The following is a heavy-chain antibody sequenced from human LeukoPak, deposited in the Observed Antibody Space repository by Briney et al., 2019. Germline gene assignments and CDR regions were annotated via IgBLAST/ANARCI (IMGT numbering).Heavy chain of an antibody. V-gene: IGHV3-30-3*02. CDR2: TSYDGTKK. Sequence: GGSLRLSCAASGFIFSNSALHWVRQAPGKGLEWVAVTSYDGTKKYYADSVQGRFTISRDNSKSTLCLQMNSLRAEDTAVYYCAKQLGYCSDGSCYFPYWGQGTLVTVSS. J-gene: IGHJ4*02. CDR1: GFIFSNSA. CDR3: AKQLGYCSDGSCYFPY. D-gene: IGHD2-15*01.